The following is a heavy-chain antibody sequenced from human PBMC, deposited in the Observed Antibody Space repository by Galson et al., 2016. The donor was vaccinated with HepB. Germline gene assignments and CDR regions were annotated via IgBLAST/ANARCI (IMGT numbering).Heavy chain of an antibody. CDR3: TRHGNYDILTGYYDY. CDR2: IRSKANSYAT. V-gene: IGHV3-73*01. CDR1: GFTFSGSA. J-gene: IGHJ4*02. D-gene: IGHD3-9*01. Sequence: SLRLSCAASGFTFSGSAMHWVRQASGKGLEWVGRIRSKANSYATAYAASVKGRVTISRDDSKNTAYLQMNSLKTEDTAVYYCTRHGNYDILTGYYDYWGQGTLVTVSS.